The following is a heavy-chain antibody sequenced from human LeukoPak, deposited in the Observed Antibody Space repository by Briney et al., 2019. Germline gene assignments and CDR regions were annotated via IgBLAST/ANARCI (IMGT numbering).Heavy chain of an antibody. CDR3: ARGLLRSFDY. J-gene: IGHJ4*02. Sequence: PSETLSLTCTVSGGSISSYYWSWIRQPPGKGLEWIGYIYYSGSTDYNPSLKSRVTISVDTSKNQFSLKLSSVTAADTAVYYCARGLLRSFDYWGQGTLVTVSS. D-gene: IGHD5/OR15-5a*01. CDR2: IYYSGST. CDR1: GGSISSYY. V-gene: IGHV4-59*01.